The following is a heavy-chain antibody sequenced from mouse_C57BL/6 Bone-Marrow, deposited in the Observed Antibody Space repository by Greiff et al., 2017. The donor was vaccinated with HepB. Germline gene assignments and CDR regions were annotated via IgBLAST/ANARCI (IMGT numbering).Heavy chain of an antibody. CDR2: IDPENGDT. D-gene: IGHD1-1*01. J-gene: IGHJ2*01. V-gene: IGHV14-4*01. CDR3: TTAITTVFFDY. Sequence: VQLQQSGAELVRPGASVKLSCTASGFNIKDDYMHWVKQRPEQGLEWIGWIDPENGDTEYASKFQGKATITADTSSNTAYLQLSSLSSEDTAVYYCTTAITTVFFDYWGQGTTLTVSS. CDR1: GFNIKDDY.